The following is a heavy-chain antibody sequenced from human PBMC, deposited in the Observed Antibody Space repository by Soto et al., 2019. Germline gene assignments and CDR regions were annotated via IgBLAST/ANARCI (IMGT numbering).Heavy chain of an antibody. D-gene: IGHD3-3*01. V-gene: IGHV3-23*01. J-gene: IGHJ6*02. Sequence: PGGSLRLSCAASGFMFSRYVMSWVRQAPGRGPEWVSAIRTSSGSGSRTYYADSVKGRFTISRDNSKSTLYLQMNSLRAEDTAVYYCAREVAGDHLEWLLLYYYYGMDVWGQGTTVTVSS. CDR3: AREVAGDHLEWLLLYYYYGMDV. CDR2: IRTSSGSGSRT. CDR1: GFMFSRYV.